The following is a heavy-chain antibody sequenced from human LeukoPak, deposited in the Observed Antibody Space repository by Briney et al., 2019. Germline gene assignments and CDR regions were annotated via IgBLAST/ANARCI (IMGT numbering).Heavy chain of an antibody. D-gene: IGHD1-26*01. CDR2: IIPIFGTA. CDR3: ARSHSGSLRDFDY. V-gene: IGHV1-69*13. Sequence: SVNVSCKASGGTFSSYAISWVRQAPGQGLEWMGGIIPIFGTANYAQKFQGRVTITADESTSTAYMELSSLRSEDTAVYYCARSHSGSLRDFDYWGQGTLVTVSS. J-gene: IGHJ4*02. CDR1: GGTFSSYA.